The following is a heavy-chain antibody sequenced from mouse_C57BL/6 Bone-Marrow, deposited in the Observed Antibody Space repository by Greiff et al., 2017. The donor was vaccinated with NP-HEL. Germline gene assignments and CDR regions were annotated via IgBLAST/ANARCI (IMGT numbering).Heavy chain of an antibody. CDR2: IDPENGDT. J-gene: IGHJ4*01. CDR3: TEGGYGNLYYAMDY. V-gene: IGHV14-4*01. D-gene: IGHD2-1*01. Sequence: EVQLQESGAELVRPGASVKLSCTASGFNIKDDYMHWVKQRPEQGLEWIGWIDPENGDTEYASKFQGKATITADTSSNTAYLQLSSLTSEDTAVYYCTEGGYGNLYYAMDYWGRGTSVTVSS. CDR1: GFNIKDDY.